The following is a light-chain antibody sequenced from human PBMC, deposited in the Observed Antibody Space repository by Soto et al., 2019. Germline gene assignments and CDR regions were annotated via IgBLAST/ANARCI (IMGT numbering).Light chain of an antibody. J-gene: IGLJ1*01. CDR3: SSYTSTATRV. CDR2: EVS. CDR1: GSDVGGYDY. V-gene: IGLV2-14*03. Sequence: QSALTQPASVSGSPGQSITISCTGTGSDVGGYDYVSWYQQHPGKAPKVMIYEVSHRPSGVSNRFSGSKSGNTASLTISGLQAEDEADYYCSSYTSTATRVFGTGTKLTVL.